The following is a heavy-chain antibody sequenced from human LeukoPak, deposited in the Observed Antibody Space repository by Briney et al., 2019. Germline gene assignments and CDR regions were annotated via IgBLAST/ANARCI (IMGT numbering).Heavy chain of an antibody. V-gene: IGHV4-59*08. CDR2: LHYSGST. J-gene: IGHJ3*02. Sequence: SETLSLTRTVSGGSISSYYWSWIRQPPGKGLEWIGWLHYSGSTNYNPSLKSRVTISVDTSKNQFSLKLSSVTAADTAVYYCARQTYYYDSSGYYYADAFDIWGQGTMVTVSS. CDR1: GGSISSYY. CDR3: ARQTYYYDSSGYYYADAFDI. D-gene: IGHD3-22*01.